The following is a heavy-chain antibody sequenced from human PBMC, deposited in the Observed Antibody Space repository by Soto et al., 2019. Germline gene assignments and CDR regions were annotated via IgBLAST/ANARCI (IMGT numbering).Heavy chain of an antibody. J-gene: IGHJ3*01. CDR3: ARRPPAVTVAPVFDL. V-gene: IGHV2-5*02. Sequence: QIPLKATGHTLVKPTQTLTLSCTFSGLSLRTSGLGVGWIRQPPGKALEWLALLYWDGDKRYNPSLNNSVTMTADTSKIQAVLSMSTMDPGYTSTYLCARRPPAVTVAPVFDLWGEGSMVTVTS. CDR1: GLSLRTSGLG. CDR2: LYWDGDK. D-gene: IGHD2-15*01.